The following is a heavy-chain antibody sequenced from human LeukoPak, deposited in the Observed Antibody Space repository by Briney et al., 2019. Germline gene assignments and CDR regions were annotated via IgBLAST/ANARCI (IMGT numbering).Heavy chain of an antibody. Sequence: TSETLSLTCTVSGGSISSSSYYWGWIRQPPGKGLEWIGIIYYSGSTYYNPSLKSQVTISVDTSKNQFSLKLSSVTAADTAMYYCARLRTGLSTLDYWGQGTHFTVTS. J-gene: IGHJ4*02. CDR2: IYYSGST. CDR1: GGSISSSSYY. D-gene: IGHD3/OR15-3a*01. V-gene: IGHV4-39*07. CDR3: ARLRTGLSTLDY.